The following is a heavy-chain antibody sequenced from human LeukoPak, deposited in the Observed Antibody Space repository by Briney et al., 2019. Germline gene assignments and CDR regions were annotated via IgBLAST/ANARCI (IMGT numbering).Heavy chain of an antibody. Sequence: SGTLSLTWAVSGGSISSSNWWSWVRQPPGKGLEWIGEIYHSGSTNYNPSLKSRVTISVHKSKNQFSLKLISVTAADTAVYYCVRVKGVVTAILDYWGQGTLVTVSS. CDR1: GGSISSSNW. CDR3: VRVKGVVTAILDY. D-gene: IGHD2-21*02. V-gene: IGHV4-4*02. CDR2: IYHSGST. J-gene: IGHJ4*02.